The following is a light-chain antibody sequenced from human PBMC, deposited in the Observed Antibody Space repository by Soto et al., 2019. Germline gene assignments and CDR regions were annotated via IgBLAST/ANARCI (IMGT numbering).Light chain of an antibody. CDR2: GAS. Sequence: EIVLTQSPGTLSLSPGERATLSCRASQSVSSSYLAWYQQKPGQAPRLLIYGASSRATGIPDRFSGSGSGTDFTLTISRLEPEDFAVYYCQQYGSQPSRTFGPGTKVDIK. CDR3: QQYGSQPSRT. J-gene: IGKJ3*01. CDR1: QSVSSSY. V-gene: IGKV3-20*01.